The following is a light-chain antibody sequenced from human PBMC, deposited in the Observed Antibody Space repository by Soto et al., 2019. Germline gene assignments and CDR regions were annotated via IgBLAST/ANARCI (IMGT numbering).Light chain of an antibody. V-gene: IGKV1-5*03. CDR3: QQYNDSSWT. CDR1: QSISAW. Sequence: DIQMTQSPSTLSASVGDRVSINCRASQSISAWLAWYQQKPGKAPRLLIYKSSTLEIGVPSRLSGSGSGTEFTLTISRLQPDDVATYYCQQYNDSSWTFGQGTKVDIK. J-gene: IGKJ1*01. CDR2: KSS.